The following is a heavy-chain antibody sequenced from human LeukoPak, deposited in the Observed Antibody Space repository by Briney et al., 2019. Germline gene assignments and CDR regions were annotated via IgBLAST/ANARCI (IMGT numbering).Heavy chain of an antibody. CDR3: AGHYDSSGAYDY. J-gene: IGHJ4*02. V-gene: IGHV4-30-4*01. CDR2: IYYSGST. CDR1: GGSISSGDYY. D-gene: IGHD3-22*01. Sequence: SETLSLTCTVSGGSISSGDYYWSWIRQPPGKGLEWIGYIYYSGSTYYNPSLKSRVTISVDTSKNQFSLKLSSVTAADTAVYYCAGHYDSSGAYDYWGQGTLVTVSS.